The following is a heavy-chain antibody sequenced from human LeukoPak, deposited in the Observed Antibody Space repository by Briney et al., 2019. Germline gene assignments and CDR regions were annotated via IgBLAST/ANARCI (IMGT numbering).Heavy chain of an antibody. D-gene: IGHD2-15*01. J-gene: IGHJ4*02. CDR2: ISNNGGYT. CDR1: GFTVSKTF. Sequence: PGGSLRLSCAASGFTVSKTFMNWVRQAPGKGLEWVPAISNNGGYTYYADSVQGRFTISRDNSKSTLCLQMNSLRAEDTAVYYCAKQLGYCSDGSCYFPYWGQGTLVTVSS. V-gene: IGHV3-23*01. CDR3: AKQLGYCSDGSCYFPY.